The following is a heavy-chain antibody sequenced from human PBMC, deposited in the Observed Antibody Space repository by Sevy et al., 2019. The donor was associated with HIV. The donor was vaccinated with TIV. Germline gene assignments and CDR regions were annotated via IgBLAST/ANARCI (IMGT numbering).Heavy chain of an antibody. D-gene: IGHD1-26*01. V-gene: IGHV3-74*01. CDR1: GFTLSSYW. J-gene: IGHJ4*02. CDR2: INTDGTTT. CDR3: VRGGVDY. Sequence: GGSLRLSCAASGFTLSSYWMHWVRQAPGKGLVWVSRINTDGTTTTYADSVKGLFTISRDNAKNTLYLQMNSLRAEDTAVYYCVRGGVDYWGQGTLVTVSS.